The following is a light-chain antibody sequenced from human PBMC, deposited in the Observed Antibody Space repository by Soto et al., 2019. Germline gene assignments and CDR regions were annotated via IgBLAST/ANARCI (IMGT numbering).Light chain of an antibody. V-gene: IGLV2-14*03. CDR2: DVT. Sequence: QSALTQPASVSGSPGQSITISCTGTSSDVGGYDYVSWYQQHPGKAPKLMIYDVTTRPSGVSDRFSGSKSGNTASLTISGLQAEDEADYSCSSYASITTRCAFGTGTKVTVL. J-gene: IGLJ1*01. CDR1: SSDVGGYDY. CDR3: SSYASITTRCA.